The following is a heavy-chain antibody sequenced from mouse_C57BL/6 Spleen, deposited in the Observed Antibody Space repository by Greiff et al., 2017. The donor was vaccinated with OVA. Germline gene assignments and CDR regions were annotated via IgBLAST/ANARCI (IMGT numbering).Heavy chain of an antibody. CDR1: GYSITSGYY. CDR2: ISYDGSN. D-gene: IGHD2-1*01. CDR3: ARDLIYYGS. V-gene: IGHV3-6*01. Sequence: EVQLVESGPGLVKPSQSLSLTCSVPGYSITSGYYWNWIRQFPGNKLEWMGYISYDGSNNYNPSLKNRISITRDTSKNQFFLKLNSVTTEDTATYYCARDLIYYGSWGQGTLVTVSA. J-gene: IGHJ3*02.